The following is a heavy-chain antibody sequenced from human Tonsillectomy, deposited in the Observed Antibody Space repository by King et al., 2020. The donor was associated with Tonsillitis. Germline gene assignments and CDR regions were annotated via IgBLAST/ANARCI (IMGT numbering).Heavy chain of an antibody. Sequence: VQLQQWGAGLLKPSETLSLTCAVYGGSFSGYYWSWIRQPPGKGLEWIGEINHSGSTNYNPSLKSRVTISVDTSKNQFSLKLSSVTAADTAVYYCASYFGSYELDPWGQGTLVTVSS. CDR1: GGSFSGYY. J-gene: IGHJ5*02. CDR2: INHSGST. D-gene: IGHD2-21*01. CDR3: ASYFGSYELDP. V-gene: IGHV4-34*01.